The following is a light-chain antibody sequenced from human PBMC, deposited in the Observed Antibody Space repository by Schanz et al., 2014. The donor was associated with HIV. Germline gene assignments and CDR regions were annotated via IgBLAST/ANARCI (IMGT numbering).Light chain of an antibody. CDR1: SSDVGGYKY. J-gene: IGLJ2*01. CDR2: DGS. CDR3: SSSAGNNKLL. V-gene: IGLV2-14*03. Sequence: QSALTQPASVSGSPGQSITISCTGTSSDVGGYKYVSWFQQHPGKAPQLMLYDGSRRPSGISSRFSGSKSGNTASLAISELQAEDEADYYCSSSAGNNKLLFGGGTKLTVL.